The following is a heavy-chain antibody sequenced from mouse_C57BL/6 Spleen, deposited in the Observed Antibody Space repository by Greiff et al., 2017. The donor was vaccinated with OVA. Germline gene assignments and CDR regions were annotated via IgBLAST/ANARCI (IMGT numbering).Heavy chain of an antibody. CDR3: TRDDYDGGYAMDY. V-gene: IGHV5-9-1*02. CDR2: ISSGGDYI. CDR1: GFTFSSYA. Sequence: EVQLQESGEGLVKPGGSLKLSCAASGFTFSSYAMSWVRQTPEKRLEWVAYISSGGDYIYYADTVKGRFTISRDNARNTLYLQMSSLKSEDTAMYYCTRDDYDGGYAMDYWGQGTSVTVSS. J-gene: IGHJ4*01. D-gene: IGHD2-4*01.